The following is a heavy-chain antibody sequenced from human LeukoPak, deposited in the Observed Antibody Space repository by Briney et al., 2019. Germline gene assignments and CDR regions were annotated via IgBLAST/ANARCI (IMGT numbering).Heavy chain of an antibody. Sequence: PGGSLRLSCAASGFTFDDYGMSGVPQAPEKGLEGGSGINWNGGSTGYADTVKRRFTISRDNAQNSLYLQMNSLRAEDQALYYCARAVDSDTAMVTGYYYYMDVWGKGTTVTVSS. D-gene: IGHD5-18*01. J-gene: IGHJ6*03. CDR3: ARAVDSDTAMVTGYYYYMDV. CDR2: INWNGGST. V-gene: IGHV3-20*04. CDR1: GFTFDDYG.